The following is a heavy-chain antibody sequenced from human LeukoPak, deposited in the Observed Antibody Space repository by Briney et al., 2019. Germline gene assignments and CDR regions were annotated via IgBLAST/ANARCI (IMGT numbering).Heavy chain of an antibody. V-gene: IGHV1-69*05. J-gene: IGHJ4*02. Sequence: SVKVSCKASGGTFTSYAISWVRQAPGQGLEWMGRIIPIFGTANYAQKFQGRVTITTDESTSTAYMELSSLRSEDTAVYYCARDQVRIAYKLSQDTVDYFDYWGQGTLVTVSS. CDR1: GGTFTSYA. CDR3: ARDQVRIAYKLSQDTVDYFDY. CDR2: IIPIFGTA. D-gene: IGHD2-15*01.